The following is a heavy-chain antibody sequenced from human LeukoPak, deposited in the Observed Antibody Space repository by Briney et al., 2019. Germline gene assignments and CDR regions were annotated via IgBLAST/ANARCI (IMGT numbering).Heavy chain of an antibody. CDR1: GGSISSGGYY. Sequence: SETLSLTCTVSGGSISSGGYYWSWIRQPPGKGLEWIGYIYHSGSTYYNPSLKSRVTISVDRSKNQFSLKLSSVTAADTAVYYCASYCSSTSCYNWFDPWGQGTLATVSS. D-gene: IGHD2-2*01. J-gene: IGHJ5*02. CDR3: ASYCSSTSCYNWFDP. CDR2: IYHSGST. V-gene: IGHV4-30-2*01.